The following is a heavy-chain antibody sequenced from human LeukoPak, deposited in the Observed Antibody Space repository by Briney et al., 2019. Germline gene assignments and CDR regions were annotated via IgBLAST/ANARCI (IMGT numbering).Heavy chain of an antibody. Sequence: SETLSLTCTVSGGSISSYFWTWIRQPPGKGLEWIGYIYHTGNTNYSPSLRGRVTMSIDPSRNQFPLKLNSVPATDTAVYYCAREGLAARRGGFDIWGQGTVVTVSS. V-gene: IGHV4-59*01. D-gene: IGHD6-6*01. CDR2: IYHTGNT. CDR1: GGSISSYF. CDR3: AREGLAARRGGFDI. J-gene: IGHJ3*02.